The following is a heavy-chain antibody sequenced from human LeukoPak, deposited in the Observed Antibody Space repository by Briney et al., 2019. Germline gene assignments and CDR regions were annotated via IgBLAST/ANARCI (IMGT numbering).Heavy chain of an antibody. J-gene: IGHJ4*02. CDR3: ARDLEDIVVVPAAIDPHFDY. D-gene: IGHD2-2*01. CDR1: GFTFSSYE. V-gene: IGHV3-48*03. Sequence: GGSLRLSCAASGFTFSSYEMNWVRQAPGKGLEWVSYISSSGSTIYYADSVKGRFTISRDNAKNSLYLQMNSLRADDTAVYYCARDLEDIVVVPAAIDPHFDYWGQGTLVTVSS. CDR2: ISSSGSTI.